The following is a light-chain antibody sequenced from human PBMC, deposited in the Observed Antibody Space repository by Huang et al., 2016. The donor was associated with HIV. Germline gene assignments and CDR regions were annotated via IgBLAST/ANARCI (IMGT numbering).Light chain of an antibody. V-gene: IGKV1-12*01. CDR2: AAS. J-gene: IGKJ2*01. CDR3: QQANSFPPYT. CDR1: QGIRTW. Sequence: DIQMTQSPSSVSASVGGRVTITCRASQGIRTWLAWYQQKPGKPPKLLIYAASTLQSGVPSRFSGSGSGTDFTLTISSLQPEDFATYYCQQANSFPPYTFGQGTKLDIK.